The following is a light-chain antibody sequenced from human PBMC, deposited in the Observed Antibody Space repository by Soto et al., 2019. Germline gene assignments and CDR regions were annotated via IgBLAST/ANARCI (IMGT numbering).Light chain of an antibody. J-gene: IGKJ5*01. CDR2: GAS. Sequence: EIVLTQSPGTLSLSPGERATLSCRASQSVSSNYFAWYQQKPGQAPRLLIYGASTRATGIPARFSGGGSGTDFTLTISRLEPEDFAVYYCQQRSNWPITFGQGTRLEIK. CDR3: QQRSNWPIT. V-gene: IGKV3D-20*02. CDR1: QSVSSNY.